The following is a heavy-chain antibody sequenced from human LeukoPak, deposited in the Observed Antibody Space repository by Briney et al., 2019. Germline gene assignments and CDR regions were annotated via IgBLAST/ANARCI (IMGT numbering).Heavy chain of an antibody. CDR1: GGSFSGYY. D-gene: IGHD2-21*01. CDR2: INHSGST. J-gene: IGHJ5*02. CDR3: ARDRGDTNWFDP. V-gene: IGHV4-34*09. Sequence: SGTLSLTCAVYGGSFSGYYWSWIRQPPGKGLEWIGEINHSGSTNYNPSLKSRVTISVDTSKNQFSLKLSSVTAADTAVYYCARDRGDTNWFDPWGQGTLVTVSS.